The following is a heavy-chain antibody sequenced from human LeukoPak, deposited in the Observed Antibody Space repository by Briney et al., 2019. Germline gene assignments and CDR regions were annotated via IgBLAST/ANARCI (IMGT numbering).Heavy chain of an antibody. D-gene: IGHD3-9*01. CDR2: INHSGST. CDR1: GGSFSGYY. J-gene: IGHJ4*02. V-gene: IGHV4-34*01. CDR3: ARGGYYDILTGYYRPGVFDY. Sequence: SETLSLTCAVYGGSFSGYYWSWIRQPPGKGLEWIGEINHSGSTNYNPSLKSRVTISVDTSKNQFSPKLSSVTAADTAVYYCARGGYYDILTGYYRPGVFDYWGQGTLVTVSS.